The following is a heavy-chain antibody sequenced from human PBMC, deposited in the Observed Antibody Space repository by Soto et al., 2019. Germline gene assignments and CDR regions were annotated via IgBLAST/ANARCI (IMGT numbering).Heavy chain of an antibody. V-gene: IGHV1-69*02. CDR2: IIPILGIA. CDR1: GGTFSSYT. D-gene: IGHD4-17*01. J-gene: IGHJ4*02. CDR3: ARGDYCDYRSGDY. Sequence: QVQLVQSGAEVKKPGSSVKVSCKASGGTFSSYTISWVRQAPGQGLEWMGRIIPILGIANYAQKFQGRVTITADKSTSTAYMELSSLRSEDTAVYYCARGDYCDYRSGDYWGQGTLVTVSS.